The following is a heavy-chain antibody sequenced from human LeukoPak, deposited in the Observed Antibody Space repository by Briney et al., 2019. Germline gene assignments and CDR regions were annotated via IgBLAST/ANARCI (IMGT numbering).Heavy chain of an antibody. V-gene: IGHV4-61*01. CDR2: IYYSGST. CDR1: GGSVSSGSYY. J-gene: IGHJ3*02. D-gene: IGHD5-12*01. Sequence: PSETLSLTCTVSGGSVSSGSYYWSWIRQPPGKGLEWIGYIYYSGSTNYNPSLKSRVTISVDTSKNQFSLKLSSVTAADTAVYYCAREQRDIVATRGAFDIWGQGTMVTVSS. CDR3: AREQRDIVATRGAFDI.